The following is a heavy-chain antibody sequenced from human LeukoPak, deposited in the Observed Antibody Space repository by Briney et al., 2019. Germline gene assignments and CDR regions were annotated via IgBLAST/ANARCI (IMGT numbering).Heavy chain of an antibody. Sequence: ASVKVSCKASGYTFTSYGISWVRQAPGQGLEWMGWISVYNGNTNYAQKLQGRVTMTTDTSTNTAYMELRSLRSDDTAVYYCARRIMYYDFWSGSYFDYWGQGTLVTVSS. J-gene: IGHJ4*02. CDR2: ISVYNGNT. CDR1: GYTFTSYG. D-gene: IGHD3-3*01. CDR3: ARRIMYYDFWSGSYFDY. V-gene: IGHV1-18*01.